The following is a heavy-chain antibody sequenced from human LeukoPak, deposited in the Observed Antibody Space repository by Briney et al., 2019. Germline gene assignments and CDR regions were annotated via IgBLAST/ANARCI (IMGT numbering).Heavy chain of an antibody. V-gene: IGHV3-48*03. CDR1: GFTFSSYE. J-gene: IGHJ6*04. D-gene: IGHD2-15*01. CDR3: ARDGGGYCSGGSCYSVSYYGMDV. Sequence: PGGSLRLPCAASGFTFSSYEMNWVRQAPGKGLEWVSYISSSGSTIYYADSVKGRFTISRDNAKNSLYLQMNSLRAEDTAVYYCARDGGGYCSGGSCYSVSYYGMDVWGKGTTVTVSS. CDR2: ISSSGSTI.